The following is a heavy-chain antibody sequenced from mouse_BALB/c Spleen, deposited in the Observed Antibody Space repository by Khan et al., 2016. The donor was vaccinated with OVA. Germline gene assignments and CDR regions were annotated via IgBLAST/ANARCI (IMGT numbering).Heavy chain of an antibody. CDR2: IWSGGST. V-gene: IGHV2-4-1*01. J-gene: IGHJ3*01. Sequence: QVQLKQSGPGLVQPSQTLSITCTVSGFSLITYGVHWVRQSPGKGLEWLGVIWSGGSTDYNAAFISRLSISKDNSKSQVFFKLNSLQSDDTAIYYCARSSYRYDFTYWGRGTLVTVSS. CDR3: ARSSYRYDFTY. CDR1: GFSLITYG. D-gene: IGHD2-12*01.